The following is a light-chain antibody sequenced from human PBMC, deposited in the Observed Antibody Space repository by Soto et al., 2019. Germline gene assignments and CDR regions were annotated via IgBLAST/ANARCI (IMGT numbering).Light chain of an antibody. J-gene: IGKJ2*01. CDR2: GVS. CDR3: QQYNTWAYT. Sequence: EIVMTQSPATLSVSPGERVTLSCRASQSLGRGLAWYQQKPGQAPRLLIYGVSTRCTTIPARFSGGGSGSQFTLTITTLQSEDFAVYYCQQYNTWAYTLGQGTRLEI. CDR1: QSLGRG. V-gene: IGKV3-15*01.